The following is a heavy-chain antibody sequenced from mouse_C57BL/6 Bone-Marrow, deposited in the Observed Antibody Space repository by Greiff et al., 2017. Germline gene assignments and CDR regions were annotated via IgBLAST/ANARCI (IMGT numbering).Heavy chain of an antibody. J-gene: IGHJ1*03. CDR1: GYTFTSYW. D-gene: IGHD1-1*01. Sequence: QVHVKQPGAELVRPGSSVKLSCKASGYTFTSYWMDWVKQRPGQGLEWIGNIYPSDSETHYNQKFKDKATLTVDKSSSTAYMQLSSLTSEDSAVYYCARKSSHWYFDVWGTGTTVTVSS. CDR2: IYPSDSET. V-gene: IGHV1-61*01. CDR3: ARKSSHWYFDV.